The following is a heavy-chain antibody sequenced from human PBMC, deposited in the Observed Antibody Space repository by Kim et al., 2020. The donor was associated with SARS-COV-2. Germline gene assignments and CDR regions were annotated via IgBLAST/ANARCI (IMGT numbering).Heavy chain of an antibody. CDR1: GFTFSSYA. CDR2: ISYDGSNK. J-gene: IGHJ4*02. D-gene: IGHD3-3*01. V-gene: IGHV3-30*04. CDR3: ASVTIFGSGSKPYYFAS. Sequence: GGSLRLSCAASGFTFSSYAMHWVRQAPGKGLEWVAVISYDGSNKYYADSVKCRFTISRDNSKNTLYLQMNSLRAEDTAVYYCASVTIFGSGSKPYYFASCGQGTLVTVSS.